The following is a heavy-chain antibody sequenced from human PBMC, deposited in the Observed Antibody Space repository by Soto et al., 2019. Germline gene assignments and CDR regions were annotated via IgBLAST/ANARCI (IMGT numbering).Heavy chain of an antibody. V-gene: IGHV3-11*01. Sequence: GSLRLSXAASGFIFRDWFVSWIRQAPGKGLEWISYISKDSGRATRYADSVKGRFTISRDNAKNTLYLQMNSLRAEDTAVYYCAKDRNSKYQLLFARIFDYWGQGTLVTVSS. CDR1: GFIFRDWF. J-gene: IGHJ4*02. D-gene: IGHD2-2*01. CDR2: ISKDSGRAT. CDR3: AKDRNSKYQLLFARIFDY.